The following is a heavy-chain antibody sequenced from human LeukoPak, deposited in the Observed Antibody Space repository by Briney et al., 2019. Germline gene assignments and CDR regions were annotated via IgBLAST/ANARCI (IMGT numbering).Heavy chain of an antibody. V-gene: IGHV4-39*07. J-gene: IGHJ3*02. CDR2: IYYSGST. D-gene: IGHD6-19*01. CDR1: GGSISSSSNY. CDR3: AGTQKFIAVAGGDAFDI. Sequence: VKPSETLSLTCTVSGGSISSSSNYWGWIRQPPGKGLEWIGSIYYSGSTYYNPSLESRVTISVDTSKNQFSLKLSSVTAADTAVYYCAGTQKFIAVAGGDAFDIWGQGTMVTVSS.